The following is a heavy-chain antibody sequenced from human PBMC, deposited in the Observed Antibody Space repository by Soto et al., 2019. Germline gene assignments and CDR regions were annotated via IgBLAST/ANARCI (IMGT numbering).Heavy chain of an antibody. CDR2: IYPGDSDT. V-gene: IGHV5-51*01. CDR1: GCSCASYG. CDR3: ARISYYSYYYGMDV. D-gene: IGHD3-16*01. J-gene: IGHJ6*02. Sequence: NTCKVSGCSCASYGIGWVRQMPGKGLEWMGIIYPGDSDTRYSPSFQGQVTISADKSISTAYLQWSSLKASDTAMYYCARISYYSYYYGMDVWGQGTTVTVSS.